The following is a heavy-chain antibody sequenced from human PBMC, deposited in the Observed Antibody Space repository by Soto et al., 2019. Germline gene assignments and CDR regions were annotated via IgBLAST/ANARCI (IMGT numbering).Heavy chain of an antibody. J-gene: IGHJ6*02. CDR1: GGSISIYY. CDR3: TRNIVATITGYYGMDV. D-gene: IGHD5-12*01. Sequence: SETLSLTCTVSGGSISIYYWSWIRQPPGKGLEWLGCLYYSGGTNYNASLKSRVTILVDTSKNRLSLKLSSVTASDTAVFYCTRNIVATITGYYGMDVWGQGTKVTIS. V-gene: IGHV4-59*01. CDR2: LYYSGGT.